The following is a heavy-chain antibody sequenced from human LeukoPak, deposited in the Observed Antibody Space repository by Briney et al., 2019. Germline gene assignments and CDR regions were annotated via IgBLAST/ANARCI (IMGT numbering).Heavy chain of an antibody. CDR3: AKSGYSSSWFDH. Sequence: GGSLRLSCAASGFTFSSYAMSWVRQAPGKGLEWVSAISGSGGSTYYADSVKGRFTISRDNSKNTLYLQMNSLRAEDTAVYYYAKSGYSSSWFDHWGQGTLVTVSS. J-gene: IGHJ5*02. CDR2: ISGSGGST. CDR1: GFTFSSYA. D-gene: IGHD6-13*01. V-gene: IGHV3-23*01.